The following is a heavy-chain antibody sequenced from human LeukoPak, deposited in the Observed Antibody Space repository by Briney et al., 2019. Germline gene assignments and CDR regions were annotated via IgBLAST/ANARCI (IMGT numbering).Heavy chain of an antibody. J-gene: IGHJ3*02. CDR2: ISWNSGSI. Sequence: TGGSLRLSCAASGFTFDDYAMHWVRQAPGKGLEWVSGISWNSGSIGYADSVKGRFTISRDNAKNTLYLQMNSLRAEDTAVYYCARRGATRVAFDIWGQGTMVTVSS. V-gene: IGHV3-9*01. CDR3: ARRGATRVAFDI. CDR1: GFTFDDYA. D-gene: IGHD1-26*01.